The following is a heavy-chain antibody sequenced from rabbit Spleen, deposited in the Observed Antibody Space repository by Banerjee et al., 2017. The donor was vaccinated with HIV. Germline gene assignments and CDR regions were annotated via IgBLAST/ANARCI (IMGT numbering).Heavy chain of an antibody. Sequence: QSLEESGGDLVKPGASLRLTCTASGFSFSTSYWICWVRQAPGKGLEWIACDDGGSSGSVYYASWAKGRFTISKTSSTTVTLQMTSLTAADTATYFCARDLTGVIGWNFGWWGPGTLVTVS. CDR2: DDGGSSGSV. J-gene: IGHJ4*01. D-gene: IGHD1-1*01. CDR3: ARDLTGVIGWNFGW. CDR1: GFSFSTSYW. V-gene: IGHV1S40*01.